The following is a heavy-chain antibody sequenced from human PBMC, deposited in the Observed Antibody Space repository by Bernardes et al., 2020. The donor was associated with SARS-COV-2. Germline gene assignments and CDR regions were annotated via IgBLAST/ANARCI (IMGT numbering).Heavy chain of an antibody. CDR2: FDPEAGER. CDR3: ATGAATYFYDTGGYYRFDY. V-gene: IGHV1-24*01. D-gene: IGHD3-22*01. Sequence: ASVKVSCKVSGYSLTELSLHWVRQAPGSGLEWMGGFDPEAGERIYAQKFQGRVTMTEDTSTDTAYMELGSLGSVDTAVYYCATGAATYFYDTGGYYRFDYWGQGTPVTVSS. J-gene: IGHJ4*02. CDR1: GYSLTELS.